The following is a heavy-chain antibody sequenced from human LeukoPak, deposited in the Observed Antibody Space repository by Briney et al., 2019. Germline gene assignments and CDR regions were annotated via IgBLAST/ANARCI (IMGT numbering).Heavy chain of an antibody. J-gene: IGHJ3*02. D-gene: IGHD5-18*01. CDR2: IYYSGST. CDR1: GGSISSYY. CDR3: ARDVDTAMVLGAFDI. Sequence: SETLSLTCTVSGGSISSYYWSWIRQPPGKGLEWIGYIYYSGSTNYKPSLKSRVTISVDTSKNQFSLKLSSVTAADTAVYHCARDVDTAMVLGAFDIWGQGTMVTVSS. V-gene: IGHV4-59*01.